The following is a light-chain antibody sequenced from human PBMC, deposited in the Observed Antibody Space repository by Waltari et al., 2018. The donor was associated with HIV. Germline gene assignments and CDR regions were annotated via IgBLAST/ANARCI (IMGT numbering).Light chain of an antibody. V-gene: IGLV2-8*01. J-gene: IGLJ2*01. CDR1: SSDVGGYDY. CDR2: EVN. CDR3: SSYAGSNNLGV. Sequence: QSALTQPPSASVSPGQSVTISCTVTSSDVGGYDYVSCYQQHPGKAPKLIIYEVNKRPSGVPDRFSGSKSGNTASLTVSGLQSEDEADYYCSSYAGSNNLGVFGGGTKLTVL.